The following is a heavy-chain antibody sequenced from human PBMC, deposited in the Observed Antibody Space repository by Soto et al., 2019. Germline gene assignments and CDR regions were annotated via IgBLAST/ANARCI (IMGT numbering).Heavy chain of an antibody. D-gene: IGHD6-19*01. CDR2: ISGSGGST. Sequence: GESLRLSCASSGFTFSSCAMSCVRQSPGKVLERVSEISGSGGSTYYAESVKGQFNISRDNYKKTLYLKINSQRAEDTAVYYCAKEIAVAGPSYFDFWGQGT. CDR1: GFTFSSCA. V-gene: IGHV3-23*01. J-gene: IGHJ4*02. CDR3: AKEIAVAGPSYFDF.